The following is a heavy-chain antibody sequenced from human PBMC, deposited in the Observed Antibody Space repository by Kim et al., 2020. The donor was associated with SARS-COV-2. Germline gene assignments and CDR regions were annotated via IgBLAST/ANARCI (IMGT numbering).Heavy chain of an antibody. CDR2: ISADGSLQ. J-gene: IGHJ3*02. D-gene: IGHD6-13*01. Sequence: GGSLILSCVGAGFTFNVYSIHWVRQAPGKGLEWVAAISADGSLQYYAESVKGRFTISRDNSKNTLFLQMNSLRVEDTAVYYCAKDRSYSTRWYFFETWG. CDR3: AKDRSYSTRWYFFET. V-gene: IGHV3-30*18. CDR1: GFTFNVYS.